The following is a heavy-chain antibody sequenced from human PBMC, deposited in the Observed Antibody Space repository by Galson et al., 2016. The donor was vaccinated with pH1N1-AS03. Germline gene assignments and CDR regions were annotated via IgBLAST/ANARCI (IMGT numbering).Heavy chain of an antibody. CDR2: IDPRDSDT. V-gene: IGHV5-51*01. CDR3: ARHGEPATLSGWFDP. J-gene: IGHJ5*02. D-gene: IGHD1-26*01. CDR1: GYNFTNYW. Sequence: QSGAEVKKPGESLKISCKASGYNFTNYWIGWVRQMPGKGLEWMGIIDPRDSDTRYSPSFQGQVTISVDKSFSTAYIQWGSLKASATAMYYCARHGEPATLSGWFDPWGQGTLVTVSS.